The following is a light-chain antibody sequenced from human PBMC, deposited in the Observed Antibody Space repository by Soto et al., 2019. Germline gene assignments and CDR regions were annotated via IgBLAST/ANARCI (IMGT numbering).Light chain of an antibody. CDR2: DAS. CDR1: QSISSW. CDR3: QQYNSYPYP. V-gene: IGKV1-5*01. J-gene: IGKJ2*01. Sequence: DIQMTQSPSTLSASVGDRVTITCRASQSISSWLAGYQQKPGKATKLLIYDASSFESGVPSRFSGSGSGTEFTLTISSLQPDDFATYYCQQYNSYPYPFGQGPKLEIK.